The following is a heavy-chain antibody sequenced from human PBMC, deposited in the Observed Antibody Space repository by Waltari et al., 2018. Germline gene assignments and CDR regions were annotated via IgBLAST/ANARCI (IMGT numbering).Heavy chain of an antibody. CDR3: ALRDYYDSSGYYA. CDR2: IIPIFCIT. Sequence: QVQLVQSGAEVKKPGSSVKVSCKASGGTFRNYVISCVRQAPGQGLEWLGRIIPIFCITNYAQKFQGRVKITADESTSTAYMELSSLRSEDTAVYYCALRDYYDSSGYYAWGQGTLVTVSS. J-gene: IGHJ5*02. D-gene: IGHD3-22*01. CDR1: GGTFRNYV. V-gene: IGHV1-69*15.